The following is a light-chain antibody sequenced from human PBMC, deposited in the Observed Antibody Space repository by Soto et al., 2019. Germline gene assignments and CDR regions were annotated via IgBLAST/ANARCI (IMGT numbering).Light chain of an antibody. CDR1: QSVLFSINQKNY. J-gene: IGKJ4*02. V-gene: IGKV4-1*01. CDR3: QHGYTTPPT. Sequence: DIVLTQSPDSVAVSLGERATINCKSSQSVLFSINQKNYLAWYHQKPGQPPKLLIYWVSIRESAVPTRFSGSGSETNFTLAISSQQAEDPAVYYCQHGYTTPPTFGLGTKVEVK. CDR2: WVS.